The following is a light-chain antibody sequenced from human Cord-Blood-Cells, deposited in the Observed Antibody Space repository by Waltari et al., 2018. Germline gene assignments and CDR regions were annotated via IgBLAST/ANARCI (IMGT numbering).Light chain of an antibody. J-gene: IGLJ2*01. CDR1: SSDVGSYNL. V-gene: IGLV2-23*02. CDR2: EVS. CDR3: CSEAGSSTLKV. Sequence: QSALTQPASVSGSPGQSITISCTGTSSDVGSYNLVSWYQQHPGKAPKLMIYEVSKRPSGVSNRFSGSKAGNTSSLTISGLQAEDEADYYCCSEAGSSTLKVFGGGTKLTVL.